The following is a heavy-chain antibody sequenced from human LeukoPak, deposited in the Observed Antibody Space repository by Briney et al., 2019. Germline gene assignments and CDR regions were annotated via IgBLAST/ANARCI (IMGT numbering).Heavy chain of an antibody. CDR2: IIPIFGTA. V-gene: IGHV1-69*05. J-gene: IGHJ6*02. D-gene: IGHD2-21*02. Sequence: EASVKVSCKASGGTFSSYAISWVRQAPGQGLEWMGGIIPIFGTANYAQKFQGRVTITRDTSASTAYMELSSLRSEDTAVYYCAREYCGGDCYSQYYYYGMDVWGQGTTVTVSS. CDR3: AREYCGGDCYSQYYYYGMDV. CDR1: GGTFSSYA.